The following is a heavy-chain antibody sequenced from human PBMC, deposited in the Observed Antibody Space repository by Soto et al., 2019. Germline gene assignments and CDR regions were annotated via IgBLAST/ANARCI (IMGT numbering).Heavy chain of an antibody. CDR1: GFTFGDYA. V-gene: IGHV3-49*04. D-gene: IGHD6-19*01. J-gene: IGHJ4*02. Sequence: GGSLRLSCTASGFTFGDYAMSWVRQAPGKGLEWVGFIRSKGYGGTTEYAASVKGRFTISRDDSKSIAYLQMNSLKTEDTAVYYRTRWAPVAGDYWGQGTLVTVSS. CDR2: IRSKGYGGTT. CDR3: TRWAPVAGDY.